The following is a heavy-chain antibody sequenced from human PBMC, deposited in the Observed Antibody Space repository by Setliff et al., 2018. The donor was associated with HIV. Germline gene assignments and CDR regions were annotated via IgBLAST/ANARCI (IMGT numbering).Heavy chain of an antibody. CDR3: AKIEVGYYYYMDV. J-gene: IGHJ6*04. CDR1: GGSINSHF. CDR2: VHHSGTT. D-gene: IGHD3-16*01. Sequence: SETLSLTCTVSGGSINSHFWSWIRQSPGKGLEWIGHVHHSGTTKHNPSLKSRVTISVDPSQNQFSLKLNSVTAADTAVYYCAKIEVGYYYYMDVWGKGTSVTVSS. V-gene: IGHV4-59*11.